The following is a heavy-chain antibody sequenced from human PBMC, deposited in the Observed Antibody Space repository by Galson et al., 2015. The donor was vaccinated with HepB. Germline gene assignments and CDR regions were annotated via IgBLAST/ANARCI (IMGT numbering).Heavy chain of an antibody. Sequence: SVKVSCKASGGTFSSYAITWVRQAPGQGLEWMGGIVPIFGTTNYAQKFQGRVTITADKSTTTAYMELSSLRSEDTAVYYCARDTSGGSGWYGLVDYWGQGTLVTVSS. V-gene: IGHV1-69*06. CDR3: ARDTSGGSGWYGLVDY. CDR1: GGTFSSYA. J-gene: IGHJ4*02. D-gene: IGHD6-19*01. CDR2: IVPIFGTT.